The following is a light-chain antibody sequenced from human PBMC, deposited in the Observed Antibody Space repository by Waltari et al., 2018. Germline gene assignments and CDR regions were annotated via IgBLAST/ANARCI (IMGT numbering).Light chain of an antibody. CDR1: QDISDW. CDR2: AAS. CDR3: QQANSFPFT. J-gene: IGKJ3*01. Sequence: DIQMTQSPSSVSASVGDRVSITCRASQDISDWLAWYQQKPGKAPKVLIYAASSLQSGVPSRFRASGSGTDFILTISSLQPEDFATYYCQQANSFPFTFGPGTKVDIK. V-gene: IGKV1-12*02.